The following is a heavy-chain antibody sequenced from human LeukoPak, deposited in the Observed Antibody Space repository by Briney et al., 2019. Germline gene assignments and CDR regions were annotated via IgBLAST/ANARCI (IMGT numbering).Heavy chain of an antibody. J-gene: IGHJ4*02. D-gene: IGHD6-13*01. Sequence: SVKVSCKASGGTFSSYAISWVRQAPGQGLEWMGRIIPILGIADYAQKFQGRVTITADKSTSTAYMELSSLRSEDTAVYYCARGPAGAAAGMFYWGQGTLVTVSS. V-gene: IGHV1-69*04. CDR3: ARGPAGAAAGMFY. CDR2: IIPILGIA. CDR1: GGTFSSYA.